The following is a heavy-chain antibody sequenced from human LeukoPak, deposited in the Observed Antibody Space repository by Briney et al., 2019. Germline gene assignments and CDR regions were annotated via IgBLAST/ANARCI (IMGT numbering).Heavy chain of an antibody. J-gene: IGHJ4*02. V-gene: IGHV3-30*04. D-gene: IGHD3-9*01. CDR1: GFTFSSYA. CDR2: ISYDGSNK. Sequence: RSLRLSCAASGFTFSSYAMHWVRRAPGKGLEWVAVISYDGSNKYYADSVKGRFTISRDNSKNTLYLQMNSLRAEDTAVYYCARPLNYDILTGYLDYWGQGTLVTVSS. CDR3: ARPLNYDILTGYLDY.